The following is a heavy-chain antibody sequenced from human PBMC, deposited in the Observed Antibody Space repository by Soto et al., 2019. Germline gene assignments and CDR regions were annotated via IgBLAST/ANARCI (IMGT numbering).Heavy chain of an antibody. D-gene: IGHD1-1*01. Sequence: QVQLVQSGAEVKKPGASVKVSCKASGYTFTSYGISWVRQAPGQGLEWMGWISAYNGNTNYAQKLQGRVTMTTDTSXSXXDMELRSLRSDDTAVYDCARSSTDQPDQANWWFDPWGQGTLVTVSS. CDR1: GYTFTSYG. J-gene: IGHJ5*02. V-gene: IGHV1-18*01. CDR3: ARSSTDQPDQANWWFDP. CDR2: ISAYNGNT.